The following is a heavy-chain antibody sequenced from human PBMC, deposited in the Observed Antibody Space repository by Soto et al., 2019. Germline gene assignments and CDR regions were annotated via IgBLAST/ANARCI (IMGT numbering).Heavy chain of an antibody. CDR3: AHRRKSYSDNSGSRFDY. CDR1: GFSLRSSGVG. Sequence: QITLKESGPTLVKPTQTLTLTCTCSGFSLRSSGVGVGWIRQPPGEALEWLALIYWDDDKRYSPSLKSRLTITKDTSKNQVVLTMTNMDPVDTATYYCAHRRKSYSDNSGSRFDYWGQGTLVTVSS. CDR2: IYWDDDK. D-gene: IGHD3-22*01. J-gene: IGHJ4*02. V-gene: IGHV2-5*02.